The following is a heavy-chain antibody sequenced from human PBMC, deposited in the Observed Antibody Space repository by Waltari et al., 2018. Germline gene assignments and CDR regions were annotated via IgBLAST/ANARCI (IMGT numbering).Heavy chain of an antibody. J-gene: IGHJ2*01. CDR1: GFRPSDNA. CDR3: ARGPLRYFDL. V-gene: IGHV3-30*04. Sequence: QVHLVESGGGVVHPGKSLRLSCTASGFRPSDNAMHWSRQAPGKGLEWVTISSWDGKNNYYADSLKGRFTVSRDNSNNTLFLQMFGLRSDDTAMYYCARGPLRYFDLWGRGTLVLVSS. CDR2: SSWDGKNN.